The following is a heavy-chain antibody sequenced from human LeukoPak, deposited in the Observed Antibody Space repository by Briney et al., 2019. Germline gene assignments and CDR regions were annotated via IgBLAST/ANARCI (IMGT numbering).Heavy chain of an antibody. J-gene: IGHJ4*02. CDR3: ARQRSNWNDKYYFDY. V-gene: IGHV5-51*01. CDR1: GYSFTSYW. D-gene: IGHD1-1*01. Sequence: GESLKISCKGSGYSFTSYWIGWVRQMPGKGLEWMGIIYPGDSDTRYSPSFQGQVTISADKSISTAYLQWSSLKASDTAMYYCARQRSNWNDKYYFDYWGQGTLVTVSS. CDR2: IYPGDSDT.